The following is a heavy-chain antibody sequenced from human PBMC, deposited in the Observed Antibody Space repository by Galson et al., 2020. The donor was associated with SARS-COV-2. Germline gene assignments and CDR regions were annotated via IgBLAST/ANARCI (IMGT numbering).Heavy chain of an antibody. CDR2: IYYSGST. J-gene: IGHJ4*02. CDR3: ARDSRNYDFWSGYPLDY. V-gene: IGHV4-39*07. D-gene: IGHD3-3*01. CDR1: GGSISSSSYY. Sequence: SETLSLTCTVSGGSISSSSYYWGWIRQPPGKGLEWIGSIYYSGSTYYNPSLKSRVTISVDTSKNQFSLKLSSVTAADTAVYYCARDSRNYDFWSGYPLDYWGQGTLVTVSS.